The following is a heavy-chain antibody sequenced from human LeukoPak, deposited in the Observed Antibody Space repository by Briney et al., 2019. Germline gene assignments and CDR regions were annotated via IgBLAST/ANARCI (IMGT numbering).Heavy chain of an antibody. V-gene: IGHV6-1*01. J-gene: IGHJ5*02. CDR2: TYYRSKWYN. CDR3: ARDLGSIAAHWFDP. Sequence: SQTLSLTCAISGGSVSSNSAAWNWIRQSPSRGLEWLGRTYYRSKWYNDYAVSVRSRATINPDTSKNQFSLQLNSVTPEDTAVYYCARDLGSIAAHWFDPWGQGTLVTVSS. D-gene: IGHD6-6*01. CDR1: GGSVSSNSAA.